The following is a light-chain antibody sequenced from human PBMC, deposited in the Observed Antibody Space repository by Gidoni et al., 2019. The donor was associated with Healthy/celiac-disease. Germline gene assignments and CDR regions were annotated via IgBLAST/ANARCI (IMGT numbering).Light chain of an antibody. CDR1: NIGSKS. CDR3: QVWDSSSDHVV. V-gene: IGLV3-21*04. CDR2: YDS. J-gene: IGLJ2*01. Sequence: SYVLTQPPSVSVAPGNTARITCGGNNIGSKSVPWYQQKPGQAPVLVIYYDSDRPSGIPERFSGSNSGNTATLTISRVEAGDEADYYCQVWDSSSDHVVFGGGTKLTVL.